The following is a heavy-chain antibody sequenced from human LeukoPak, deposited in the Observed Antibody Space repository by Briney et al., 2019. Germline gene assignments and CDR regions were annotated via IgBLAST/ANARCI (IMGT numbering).Heavy chain of an antibody. Sequence: GGSLRLSCAASGFTVSSNYMSWVRQVPGKGLEWVSVIYSGGSTYYADSVKGRFTISRHNSKNTLYLQMNSLRAEDTAVYYCARDRPYYYDSSGYYERGMDVWGQGTTVTVSS. CDR3: ARDRPYYYDSSGYYERGMDV. J-gene: IGHJ6*02. D-gene: IGHD3-22*01. CDR1: GFTVSSNY. CDR2: IYSGGST. V-gene: IGHV3-53*04.